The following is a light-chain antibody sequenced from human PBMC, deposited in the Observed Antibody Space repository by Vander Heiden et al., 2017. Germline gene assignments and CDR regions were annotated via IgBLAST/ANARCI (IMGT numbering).Light chain of an antibody. CDR2: GAS. CDR3: QQYNNWPPIT. J-gene: IGKJ5*01. Sequence: EIVMTPPPATPPVSPGEEATIPCRASQGVSSSLAWYQQKPGQAPRLLIYGASTRATGIPARFSGSGSGTEFTLTISSLQSEDFAVYYCQQYNNWPPITFGQGTRLRLN. V-gene: IGKV3-15*01. CDR1: QGVSSS.